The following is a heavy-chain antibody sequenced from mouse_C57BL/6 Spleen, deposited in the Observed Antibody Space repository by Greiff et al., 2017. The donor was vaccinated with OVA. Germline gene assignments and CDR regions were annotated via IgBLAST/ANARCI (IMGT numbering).Heavy chain of an antibody. V-gene: IGHV5-9-1*02. D-gene: IGHD3-1*01. Sequence: EVKLMESGEGLVKPGGSLKLSCAASGFTFSSYAMSWVRQTPEKRLAWVAYISSGGDYIYYADTVKGRFTISRDNARNTLYLQMSSLKSEDTAMYYCTRDRGTFWYFDVWGTGTTVTVSS. CDR2: ISSGGDYI. CDR1: GFTFSSYA. CDR3: TRDRGTFWYFDV. J-gene: IGHJ1*03.